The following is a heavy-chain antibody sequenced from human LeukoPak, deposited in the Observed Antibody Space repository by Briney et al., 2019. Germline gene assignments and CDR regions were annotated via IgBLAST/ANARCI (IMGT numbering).Heavy chain of an antibody. Sequence: GGSLRLSCTASGFTFSSHWMTWVRQPPGKGLEWVANIKEDGSVKYYVDSVKGRFTVSRDNTKNALYLQMNSLRADATAVNFCARDSTWRLDYWGQGTLITVSS. CDR1: GFTFSSHW. CDR3: ARDSTWRLDY. CDR2: IKEDGSVK. V-gene: IGHV3-7*03. J-gene: IGHJ4*02. D-gene: IGHD5-12*01.